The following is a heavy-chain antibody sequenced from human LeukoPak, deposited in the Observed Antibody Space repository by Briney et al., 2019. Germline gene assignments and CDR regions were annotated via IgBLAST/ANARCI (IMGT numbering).Heavy chain of an antibody. CDR1: GYTFTGYY. CDR3: ARNLYYYDSRGNWFDP. CDR2: INPNSGGT. D-gene: IGHD3-22*01. Sequence: ASVKVSCKASGYTFTGYYMHWVRQAPGQGLEWMGWINPNSGGTNYAQKFQGRVTTTRDTSISTAYMELSRLRSDDTAVYYCARNLYYYDSRGNWFDPWGQGTLVTVSS. V-gene: IGHV1-2*02. J-gene: IGHJ5*02.